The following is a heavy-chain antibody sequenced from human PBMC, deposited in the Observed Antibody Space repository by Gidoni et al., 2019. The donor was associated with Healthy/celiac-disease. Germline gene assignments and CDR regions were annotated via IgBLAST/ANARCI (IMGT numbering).Heavy chain of an antibody. J-gene: IGHJ2*01. CDR3: ARVYIAAHNWYIDL. V-gene: IGHV4-34*01. D-gene: IGHD6-6*01. CDR1: GGSFSGYY. Sequence: QVQLQQWGAALLMPSETLSPTCAVYGGSFSGYYWSRIRQPPGKELEWIGEINHSGSTNYNPSIKRRVTISVDTSKNQFSRKLSSVTAAETAVYYCARVYIAAHNWYIDLWGRGTLVTVSS. CDR2: INHSGST.